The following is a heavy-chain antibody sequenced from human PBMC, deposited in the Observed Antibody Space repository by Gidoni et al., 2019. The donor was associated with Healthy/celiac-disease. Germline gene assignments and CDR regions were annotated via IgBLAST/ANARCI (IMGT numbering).Heavy chain of an antibody. CDR3: ARHALGDGYNGPLHYYFDY. J-gene: IGHJ4*02. Sequence: QLQLQESGPGLVKPSETLSLTCTVSCGSISRSSYYWGWIRQPPGKGLEWIGSIYYSGSTYYNPSLKSRVTISVDTSKNQFSLKLSSVTAADTAVYYCARHALGDGYNGPLHYYFDYWGQGTLVTVSS. CDR2: IYYSGST. CDR1: CGSISRSSYY. D-gene: IGHD5-12*01. V-gene: IGHV4-39*01.